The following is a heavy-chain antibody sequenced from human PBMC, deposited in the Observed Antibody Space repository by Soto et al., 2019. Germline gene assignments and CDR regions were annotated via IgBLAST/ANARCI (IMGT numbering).Heavy chain of an antibody. CDR1: GFTFSDYY. V-gene: IGHV3-11*03. J-gene: IGHJ3*02. CDR2: ISSSSSYT. D-gene: IGHD6-6*01. CDR3: ARFSRKRPRPYDAFDI. Sequence: PGGSLRLSCAASGFTFSDYYMSWIRQAPGKGLEWVSYISSSSSYTNYADSVKGRFTISRDNAKNSLYLQMNSLRAEDTAVYYCARFSRKRPRPYDAFDIWGQGTMVTVSS.